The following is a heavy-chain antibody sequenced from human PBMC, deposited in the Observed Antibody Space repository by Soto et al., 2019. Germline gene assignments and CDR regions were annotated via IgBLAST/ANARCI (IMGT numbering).Heavy chain of an antibody. CDR2: ISGDGGDT. CDR3: AKRFYGGNSAVAFDI. V-gene: IGHV3-23*01. CDR1: GFTFSNYG. J-gene: IGHJ3*02. D-gene: IGHD4-17*01. Sequence: EEQLLESGGGLVQPGGSLRLSCAASGFTFSNYGMSWVRQAPGKGLEWVSGISGDGGDTYYADSVKGRFTISRDKSKNTLYLQLNNLGAEDTSLYYCAKRFYGGNSAVAFDIWGRGTLVTVS.